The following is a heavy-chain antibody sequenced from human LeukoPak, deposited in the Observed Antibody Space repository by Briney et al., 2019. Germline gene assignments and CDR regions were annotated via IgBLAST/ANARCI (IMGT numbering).Heavy chain of an antibody. CDR3: ARLGSDAFDI. J-gene: IGHJ3*02. Sequence: TGGSLRLSCAASGFTVSNKYMSWVRKAPGKGLEWVAVIYSGGSIYYADSVKGRFTISRDNSKNTLYLQMNSLRAEDTAVYYCARLGSDAFDIWGQGTMVTVSS. CDR1: GFTVSNKY. V-gene: IGHV3-53*01. CDR2: IYSGGSI. D-gene: IGHD3-10*01.